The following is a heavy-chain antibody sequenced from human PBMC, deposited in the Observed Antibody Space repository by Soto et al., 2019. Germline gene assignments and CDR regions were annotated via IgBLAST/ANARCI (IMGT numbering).Heavy chain of an antibody. D-gene: IGHD6-19*01. J-gene: IGHJ4*02. CDR2: ISGSGGSI. CDR3: AKGDSGPNDY. Sequence: PGGSLRLSCAASGFTFSTYSMNWVRQAPGKGLEWVSYISGSGGSIYYADSVKGRFTISRDNAKNTLYLQMNSLRAEDTAVYYCAKGDSGPNDYWGQGTLVTVSS. CDR1: GFTFSTYS. V-gene: IGHV3-23*01.